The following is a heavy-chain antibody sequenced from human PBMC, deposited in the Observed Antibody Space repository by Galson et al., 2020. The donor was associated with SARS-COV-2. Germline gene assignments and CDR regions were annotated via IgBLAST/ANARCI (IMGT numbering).Heavy chain of an antibody. D-gene: IGHD4-17*01. Sequence: GGSLRLSCAASGFTFSSYAMHWVRQAPGKGLEYVSAISSNGGSTYYANSVTGRFTISRDNSKNTLYLQMGSLRAEDMAVYYCARATDGDYVEDYWGQGTLVTVSS. J-gene: IGHJ4*02. CDR1: GFTFSSYA. V-gene: IGHV3-64*01. CDR2: ISSNGGST. CDR3: ARATDGDYVEDY.